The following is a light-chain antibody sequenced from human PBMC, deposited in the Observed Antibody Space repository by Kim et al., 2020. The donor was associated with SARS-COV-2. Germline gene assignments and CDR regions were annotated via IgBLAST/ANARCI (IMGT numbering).Light chain of an antibody. V-gene: IGLV3-19*01. CDR2: GKI. Sequence: ALGQTVRITCQGDSLRSYYASWYQQKPGQAPVLVIYGKINRPSGIPDRFSGSSSGNTASLTITGAQAEDEADYYCNSRDSSGNHLVFGTGTKVTVL. CDR1: SLRSYY. CDR3: NSRDSSGNHLV. J-gene: IGLJ1*01.